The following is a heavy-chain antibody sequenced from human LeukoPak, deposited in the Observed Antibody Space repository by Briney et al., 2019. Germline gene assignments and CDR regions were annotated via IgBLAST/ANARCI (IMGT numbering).Heavy chain of an antibody. V-gene: IGHV3-21*01. D-gene: IGHD3-22*01. CDR2: ISSSSSYI. Sequence: GGSLRLSCAASGFTFSSYSMNWVRQAPGKGLEWVSSISSSSSYIYYADSVKGRFTISIHNAKKPMYLQMNSLRAEDTAVYYCARALDSSGYYYATYYYYGMDVWGQGTTVTVSS. CDR1: GFTFSSYS. J-gene: IGHJ6*02. CDR3: ARALDSSGYYYATYYYYGMDV.